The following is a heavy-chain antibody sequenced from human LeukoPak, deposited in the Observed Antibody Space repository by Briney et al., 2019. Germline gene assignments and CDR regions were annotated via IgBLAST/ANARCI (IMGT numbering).Heavy chain of an antibody. D-gene: IGHD3-22*01. CDR1: GGSISSGSYY. J-gene: IGHJ4*02. CDR3: ARFRGLRSLRYYYDSSGFDY. Sequence: KPSETLSLTCTVSGGSISSGSYYWGWIRQPPGKGLEWIGSIYYSGSTYYNPSLKSRVTISVDTSKNQFSLKLSSVTAADTAVYYCARFRGLRSLRYYYDSSGFDYWGQGTLVTVSS. V-gene: IGHV4-39*01. CDR2: IYYSGST.